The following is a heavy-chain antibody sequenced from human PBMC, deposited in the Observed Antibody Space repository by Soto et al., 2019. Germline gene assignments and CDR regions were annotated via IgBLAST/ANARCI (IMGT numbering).Heavy chain of an antibody. CDR2: IYYSGST. J-gene: IGHJ4*02. D-gene: IGHD3-3*01. Sequence: QVQLQESGPGLVKPSETLSLTCTVSGGSITSYYWSWIRQPPGKGLEWIGYIYYSGSTNYNPSLNRRVTISVDTSKNQFSLKLSSVTAADTAVYYCGRVNDFWSGPYRMGGYFDYWGLGTLVTVSS. V-gene: IGHV4-59*01. CDR1: GGSITSYY. CDR3: GRVNDFWSGPYRMGGYFDY.